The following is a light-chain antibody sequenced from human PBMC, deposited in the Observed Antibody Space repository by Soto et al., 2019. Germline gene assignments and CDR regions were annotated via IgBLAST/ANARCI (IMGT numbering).Light chain of an antibody. J-gene: IGLJ1*01. CDR1: SSDVGRYNY. Sequence: QSVLTQPRSVSGSPGQSVTISCTGTSSDVGRYNYVSWYQQHPGKAPKLMIYDVSKRPSGVPDRFSGSKSGNTASLTISGLQAEDEADYYCCSYAGSYIPYVFGTGTKATVL. CDR2: DVS. V-gene: IGLV2-11*01. CDR3: CSYAGSYIPYV.